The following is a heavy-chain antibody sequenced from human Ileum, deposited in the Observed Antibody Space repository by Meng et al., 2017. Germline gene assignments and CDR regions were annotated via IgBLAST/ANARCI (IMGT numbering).Heavy chain of an antibody. V-gene: IGHV1-3*01. Sequence: QVQLVQPGAEVKKPGASVKVSCKASGYNFINIALHWMRQAPGQSLEWVGWINDGKGDTKYSQKLQGRVTITRDTSESKTYMEMRSLKSEDTATYECARDRGATYSFDYWGQGTLVTVSS. CDR1: GYNFINIA. D-gene: IGHD1-26*01. CDR3: ARDRGATYSFDY. J-gene: IGHJ4*02. CDR2: INDGKGDT.